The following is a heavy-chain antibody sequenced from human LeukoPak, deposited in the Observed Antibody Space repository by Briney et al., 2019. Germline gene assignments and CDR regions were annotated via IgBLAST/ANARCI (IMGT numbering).Heavy chain of an antibody. J-gene: IGHJ4*02. Sequence: GGSLRLSCAASGFTFSNYWMNWVRQAPGKGLEWVASIQRDGSEKYYVESVKGRFTISRYNAKNSLYMQMNSLRAEDTAVYYCARQGSSSGKWGQGTLVTVSS. D-gene: IGHD6-19*01. CDR2: IQRDGSEK. CDR1: GFTFSNYW. CDR3: ARQGSSSGK. V-gene: IGHV3-7*01.